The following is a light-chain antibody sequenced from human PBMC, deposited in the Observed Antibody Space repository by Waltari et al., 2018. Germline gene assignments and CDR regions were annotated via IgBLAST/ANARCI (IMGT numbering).Light chain of an antibody. V-gene: IGKV1-39*01. Sequence: DIQMTQSPSSLSASVGDRVTITCRARQRINSYLNWYQQKPGKAPKLLIYGASSLQSGVPSGFSGSGSGTEFTLTISSLQPEDSATYYCQQSYSSPYTFGQGTKLEIK. CDR2: GAS. CDR3: QQSYSSPYT. J-gene: IGKJ2*01. CDR1: QRINSY.